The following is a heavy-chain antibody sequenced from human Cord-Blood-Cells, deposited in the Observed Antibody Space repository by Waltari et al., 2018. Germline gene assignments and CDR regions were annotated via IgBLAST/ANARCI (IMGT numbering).Heavy chain of an antibody. J-gene: IGHJ2*01. Sequence: QVQLQQLGAGRLKPSATLSLTCAVDGGSFSGYYWSWIRQPPGNGLEWIGEINHSGSTNYNPSLKSRVTISVDTSKNQFSLKLSSVTAADTAVYYCARGLNSSSWYTSLYWYFDLWGRGTLVTVSS. CDR1: GGSFSGYY. D-gene: IGHD6-13*01. V-gene: IGHV4-34*01. CDR3: ARGLNSSSWYTSLYWYFDL. CDR2: INHSGST.